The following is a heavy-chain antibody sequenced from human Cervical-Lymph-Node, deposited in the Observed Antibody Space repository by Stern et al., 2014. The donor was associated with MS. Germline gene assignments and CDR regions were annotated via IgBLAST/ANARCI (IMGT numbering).Heavy chain of an antibody. CDR2: IIPILATA. V-gene: IGHV1-69*06. Sequence: VQLVESGAEVKKPGSSVKVSCKASGGTFSNYAITWVRQAPGQGLEWMGGIIPILATANYAQKFQGRVTITADKSTSTAYMELSSLSSEDTAIYYCAKDYSAFDSWGQGTLVTVSS. J-gene: IGHJ4*02. D-gene: IGHD2-15*01. CDR3: AKDYSAFDS. CDR1: GGTFSNYA.